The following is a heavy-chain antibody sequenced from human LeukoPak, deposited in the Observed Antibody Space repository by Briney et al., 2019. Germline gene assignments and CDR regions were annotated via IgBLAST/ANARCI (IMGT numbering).Heavy chain of an antibody. CDR1: SLSTSGVG. Sequence: SLSTSGVGVGCIRQPPGKALEWLALIYWDDDKRYSPSLKSRLTITKDTSKNQVVLTMTNMDPVDTATYYCAHLMIAGPHDAFDIWGQGTMVTVSS. CDR2: IYWDDDK. V-gene: IGHV2-5*02. J-gene: IGHJ3*02. D-gene: IGHD3-22*01. CDR3: AHLMIAGPHDAFDI.